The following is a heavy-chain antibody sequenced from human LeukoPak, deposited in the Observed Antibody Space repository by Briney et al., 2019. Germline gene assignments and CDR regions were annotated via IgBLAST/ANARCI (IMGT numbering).Heavy chain of an antibody. CDR1: GYTFTSYD. Sequence: ASVKFSCKASGYTFTSYDINWVRQATGQGLEWMGWMNPNSGNTGYAQKFQGRVTMTRNTSISTAYMELSSLRSEDTAVYYCARDGSYYDSRDNWFDPWGQGTLVTVSS. CDR2: MNPNSGNT. V-gene: IGHV1-8*01. CDR3: ARDGSYYDSRDNWFDP. D-gene: IGHD3-22*01. J-gene: IGHJ5*02.